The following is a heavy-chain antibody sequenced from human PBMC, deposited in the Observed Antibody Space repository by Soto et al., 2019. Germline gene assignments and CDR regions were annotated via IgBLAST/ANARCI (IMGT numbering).Heavy chain of an antibody. Sequence: PSQTLSLTCVCSGDTVSGNSVAWNLVRQSPSRGLEWLGRTYYRSRWYSDYAVSVRSRIDINADTSKNQVSLQLNSVTPEDTAVYYCARSEEDSDYYYYGMDVWGQGTTVTVSS. CDR1: GDTVSGNSVA. CDR3: ARSEEDSDYYYYGMDV. D-gene: IGHD2-15*01. J-gene: IGHJ6*02. V-gene: IGHV6-1*01. CDR2: TYYRSRWYS.